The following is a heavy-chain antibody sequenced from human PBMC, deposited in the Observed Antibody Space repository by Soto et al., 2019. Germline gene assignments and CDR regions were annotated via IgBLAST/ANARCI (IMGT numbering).Heavy chain of an antibody. D-gene: IGHD1-1*01. CDR1: SASDRRCSYY. CDR3: AREPRPASRGIGAFDV. J-gene: IGHJ3*01. Sequence: TTTVPSASDRRCSYYWTLTHEAPGKWMEWFVSIDHSGKNNYNPSLKSAVIISVDTSKNQFSLRLTSVTAADAAVYYCAREPRPASRGIGAFDVWGQGTMVS. V-gene: IGHV4-61*01. CDR2: IDHSGKN.